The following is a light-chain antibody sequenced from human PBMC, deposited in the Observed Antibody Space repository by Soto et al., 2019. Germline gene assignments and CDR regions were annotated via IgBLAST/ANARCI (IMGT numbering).Light chain of an antibody. CDR1: QSVGSSY. J-gene: IGKJ2*01. CDR2: DAS. CDR3: QQYGGVPYT. Sequence: EIVLTQSPGTLSLSPGERATLSCRASQSVGSSYLAWYQQKPGQAPRLLIFDASTRATGIPDRFSGSGSGTDFTLTISRLEPEDFAIYYCQQYGGVPYTFGQGTKLEIK. V-gene: IGKV3-20*01.